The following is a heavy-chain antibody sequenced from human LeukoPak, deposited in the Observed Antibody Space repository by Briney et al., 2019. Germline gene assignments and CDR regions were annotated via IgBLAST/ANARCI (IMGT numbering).Heavy chain of an antibody. Sequence: PSETLSLTCTVSGGSISSSSYYWGWIRQPPGKGLEWIGSIYYRGSTYYNPPLKSPVPISVDTSKNHFSPKLSPVTAADTAVYYCARRWGRLASPPIYWGQGTLVTVSS. J-gene: IGHJ4*02. CDR1: GGSISSSSYY. V-gene: IGHV4-39*02. CDR3: ARRWGRLASPPIY. D-gene: IGHD3-16*01. CDR2: IYYRGST.